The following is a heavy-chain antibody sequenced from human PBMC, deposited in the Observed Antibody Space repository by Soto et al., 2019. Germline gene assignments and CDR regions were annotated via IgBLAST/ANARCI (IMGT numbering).Heavy chain of an antibody. J-gene: IGHJ4*02. CDR1: GGSVSSGSYY. CDR3: ARDSQGYGFLFDY. CDR2: IYYSGST. V-gene: IGHV4-61*01. Sequence: SETLSLTCTVSGGSVSSGSYYWSWIRQPPGKGLEWIGYIYYSGSTNYNPSLKSRVTISVDTSKNQFSLKLSSVTAADTAVYYCARDSQGYGFLFDYWGQGTLVTVSS. D-gene: IGHD5-18*01.